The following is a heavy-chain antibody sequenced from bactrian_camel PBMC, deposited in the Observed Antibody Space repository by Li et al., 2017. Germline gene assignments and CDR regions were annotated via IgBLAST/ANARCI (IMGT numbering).Heavy chain of an antibody. CDR2: TDVDGT. D-gene: IGHD5*01. V-gene: IGHV3S53*01. Sequence: GWFRQAPGKMREVVAATDVDGTYYAASVKGRFTITEDKAKNTVYLQMNNLKPEDTAIYYCAANTIFRGAHRVPWSEDVAYWGQGTQVTVS. J-gene: IGHJ4*01. CDR3: AANTIFRGAHRVPWSEDVAY.